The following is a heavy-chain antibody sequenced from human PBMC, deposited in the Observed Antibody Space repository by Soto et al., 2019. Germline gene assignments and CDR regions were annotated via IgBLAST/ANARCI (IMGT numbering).Heavy chain of an antibody. CDR3: ARQGVPAATNWFDP. CDR1: GGSISSSSYY. Sequence: QLQLQESGPGLVKPSETLSLTCTVSGGSISSSSYYWGWIRQPPGKGLEWIGSIYYSGSTYYNPSLKSRVTISVDTSKNQFSLKLSSVTAADTAVYYCARQGVPAATNWFDPWGQGTLVTVSS. V-gene: IGHV4-39*01. J-gene: IGHJ5*02. D-gene: IGHD2-2*01. CDR2: IYYSGST.